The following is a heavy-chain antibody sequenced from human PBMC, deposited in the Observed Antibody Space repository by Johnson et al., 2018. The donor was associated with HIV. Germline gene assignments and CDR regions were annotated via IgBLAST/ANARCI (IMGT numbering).Heavy chain of an antibody. CDR1: GFTFDDYA. Sequence: VQLVESGGGLVQPGRSLRLSCAASGFTFDDYAMHWVRQAPGKGLEWVSGLSWNSGSIGYADSVKGRFTISRDNAKNSLYLQMNSLRAEDTALYYCARELGSGLGNTAFDIWGLGTMVTVS. CDR3: ARELGSGLGNTAFDI. CDR2: LSWNSGSI. D-gene: IGHD6-19*01. V-gene: IGHV3-9*01. J-gene: IGHJ3*02.